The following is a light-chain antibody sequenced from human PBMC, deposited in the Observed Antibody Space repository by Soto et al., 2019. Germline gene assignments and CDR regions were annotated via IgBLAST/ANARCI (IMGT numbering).Light chain of an antibody. CDR1: QSVSSNY. CDR2: GAS. Sequence: EIVLTQSPGTLSLSPGERATLSCRASQSVSSNYLAWYQQKPGQAPRLLIYGASSRATGVPDRFSGSGSGTDFTLTISRLEPEDFAVYYCQQYTDWPLTFGQGTKVDIK. J-gene: IGKJ1*01. CDR3: QQYTDWPLT. V-gene: IGKV3-20*01.